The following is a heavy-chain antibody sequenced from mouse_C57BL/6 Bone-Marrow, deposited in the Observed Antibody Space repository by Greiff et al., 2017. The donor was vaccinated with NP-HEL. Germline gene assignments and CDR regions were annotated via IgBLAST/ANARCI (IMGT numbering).Heavy chain of an antibody. CDR1: GFTFSDYY. V-gene: IGHV5-16*01. CDR3: ARGIYYDYSYYAMDY. CDR2: INYDGSST. Sequence: VQRVESEGGLVQPGSSMKLSCTASGFTFSDYYMAWVRQVPEKGLEWVANINYDGSSTYYLDSLKSRFIISRDNAKNILYLQMSSLKAEDTATYYCARGIYYDYSYYAMDYWGQGTSVTVSS. D-gene: IGHD2-4*01. J-gene: IGHJ4*01.